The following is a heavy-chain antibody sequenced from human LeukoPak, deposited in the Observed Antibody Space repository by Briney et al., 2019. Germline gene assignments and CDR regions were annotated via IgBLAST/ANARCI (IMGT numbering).Heavy chain of an antibody. V-gene: IGHV1-8*01. D-gene: IGHD3-10*01. J-gene: IGHJ3*02. CDR3: AIRWFGELDSAFDI. CDR1: GYTLTELS. Sequence: ASVRVSCKVSGYTLTELSMHWVRQAPGKGLEWMGWMNPNSGNTGYAQKFQGRVTMTRNTSISTAYMELSSLRSEDTAVYYCAIRWFGELDSAFDIWGQGTMVTVSS. CDR2: MNPNSGNT.